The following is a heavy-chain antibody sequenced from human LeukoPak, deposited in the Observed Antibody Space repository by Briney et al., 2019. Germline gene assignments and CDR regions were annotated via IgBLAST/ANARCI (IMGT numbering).Heavy chain of an antibody. CDR3: ARGAYDSSGYYLRPLTY. CDR2: INHSGST. V-gene: IGHV4-34*01. J-gene: IGHJ4*02. CDR1: GGSFSGYY. D-gene: IGHD3-22*01. Sequence: SETLSLTCAVYGGSFSGYYWSWIRQPPGKGLEWIGEINHSGSTNHNPSLKSRVTISVDTSKNQFTLKLSSVTAADTAVYYCARGAYDSSGYYLRPLTYWGQGTLVTVSS.